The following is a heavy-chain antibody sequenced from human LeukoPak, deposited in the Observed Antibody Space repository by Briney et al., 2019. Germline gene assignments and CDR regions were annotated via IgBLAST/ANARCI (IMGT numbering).Heavy chain of an antibody. J-gene: IGHJ4*02. Sequence: SVKVSCKASGGTFSSYAISWVRQAPGQGLEWMGRIIPIFGIAHYAQKFQGRVTITVDKSTSTAYMELSSLRSEDTAVYYCARGRGSNNWNYGEDYWGQGTLVTVSS. CDR2: IIPIFGIA. D-gene: IGHD1-7*01. CDR1: GGTFSSYA. CDR3: ARGRGSNNWNYGEDY. V-gene: IGHV1-69*04.